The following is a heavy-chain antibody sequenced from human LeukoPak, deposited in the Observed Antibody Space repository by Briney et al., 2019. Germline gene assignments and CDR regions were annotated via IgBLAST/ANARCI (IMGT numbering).Heavy chain of an antibody. J-gene: IGHJ4*02. Sequence: PLAPVKVSCKASGYTFTGYHLHWVRQAPGQGLEWMGYINLKSRDTNYAQKFQDRVTMTRDTSISTAYMELSSLRSDDTAVYYCARGSLWFGESDKYYFDYWGQGTLVTVSS. CDR1: GYTFTGYH. D-gene: IGHD3-10*01. CDR2: INLKSRDT. V-gene: IGHV1-2*02. CDR3: ARGSLWFGESDKYYFDY.